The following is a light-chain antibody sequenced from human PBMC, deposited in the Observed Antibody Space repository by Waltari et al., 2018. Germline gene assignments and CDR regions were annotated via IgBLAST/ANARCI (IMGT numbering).Light chain of an antibody. J-gene: IGLJ2*01. CDR1: SFNIGTSYD. V-gene: IGLV1-40*01. Sequence: QSVLTQPPSVSGAPGQRVTISCTGSSFNIGTSYDVHWYQQLPGAAPKLLIYNNNNRPSGVPERLLGSTSGTSASLTITGLQPEDEADYYCQSYDSTLGGWGVFGGGTKLTVL. CDR2: NNN. CDR3: QSYDSTLGGWGV.